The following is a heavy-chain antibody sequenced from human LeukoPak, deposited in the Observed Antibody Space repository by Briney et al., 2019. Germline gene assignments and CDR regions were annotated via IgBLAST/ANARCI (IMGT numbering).Heavy chain of an antibody. CDR2: ISVSGGNT. D-gene: IGHD4-17*01. Sequence: GGSLRLSCVASGFAFSSSAMSWVRQAPGKGLEWVSSISVSGGNTYYADSVKGRFTTSRDNSKNTPYLQMNSLRVEDTAVYYCAKAPTTVGGEAYWGQGTLVTVSS. J-gene: IGHJ4*02. V-gene: IGHV3-23*01. CDR3: AKAPTTVGGEAY. CDR1: GFAFSSSA.